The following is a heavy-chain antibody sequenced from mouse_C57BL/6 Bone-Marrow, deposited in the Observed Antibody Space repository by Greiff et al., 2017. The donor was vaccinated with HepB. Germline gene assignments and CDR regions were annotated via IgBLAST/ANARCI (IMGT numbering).Heavy chain of an antibody. CDR2: INPSNGGT. D-gene: IGHD2-3*01. CDR3: ARFIYDGYYVFY. V-gene: IGHV1-53*01. J-gene: IGHJ2*01. Sequence: QVQLQQPGTELVKPGASVKLSCKASGYTFTSYWMHWVKQRPGQGLEWIGNINPSNGGTNYNEKFKSKATLTVDKSSSTAYMQLSSLTYEDSAVYYCARFIYDGYYVFYWGQGTTLTVSS. CDR1: GYTFTSYW.